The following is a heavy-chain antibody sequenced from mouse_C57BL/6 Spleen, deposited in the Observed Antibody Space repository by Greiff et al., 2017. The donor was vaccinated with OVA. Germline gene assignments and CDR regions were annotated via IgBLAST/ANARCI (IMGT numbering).Heavy chain of an antibody. CDR2: ISGGGGNT. CDR3: ARHRVTGYFDY. CDR1: GFTFSSYT. J-gene: IGHJ2*01. V-gene: IGHV5-9*01. Sequence: EVQLVESGGGLVKPGGSLKLSCAASGFTFSSYTMSWVRQTPEKRLEWVATISGGGGNTYYPDSVKGRFTISRDNAKNTLYLQMSSLRSEDTALYYCARHRVTGYFDYWGQGTTLTVSS. D-gene: IGHD2-1*01.